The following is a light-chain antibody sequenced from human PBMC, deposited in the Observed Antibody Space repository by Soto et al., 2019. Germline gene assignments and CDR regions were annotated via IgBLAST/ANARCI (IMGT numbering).Light chain of an antibody. CDR2: GAS. V-gene: IGKV3-20*01. CDR3: QQFSSYPPT. CDR1: RSVSSN. J-gene: IGKJ4*01. Sequence: EVVLTQSPATLSVSPGERATLSCRASRSVSSNLAWYQQRPGQAPRLLIYGASTRATGIPDRFRGGGSGTDFTLTISRLEPEDFAVYYCQQFSSYPPTFGGGTKVDIK.